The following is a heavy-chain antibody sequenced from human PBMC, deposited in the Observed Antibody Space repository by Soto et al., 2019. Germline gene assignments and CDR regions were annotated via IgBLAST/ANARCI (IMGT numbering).Heavy chain of an antibody. V-gene: IGHV4-61*01. D-gene: IGHD6-13*01. Sequence: SETLSLTCTVSGDSVISATYYWSWIRQPPGKGLEWIGYIYYDGGTTYNSSLKSRVTISTDTSRSQLSLQLTSATPADTAVYYRARVLPGIAAAYDAFDVWGQGTMVTVSS. CDR2: IYYDGGT. CDR1: GDSVISATYY. J-gene: IGHJ3*01. CDR3: ARVLPGIAAAYDAFDV.